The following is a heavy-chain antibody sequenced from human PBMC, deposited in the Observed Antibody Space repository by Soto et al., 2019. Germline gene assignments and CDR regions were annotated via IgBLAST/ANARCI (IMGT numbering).Heavy chain of an antibody. J-gene: IGHJ4*03. Sequence: CIGWLLQVPGKGLEWMELIYPDDSETKYSPSFEGQVTMSSDSYISATYLQWSSLQASDTAIYYCARGGHNGGDGYLDFLGHGTLVTVFS. D-gene: IGHD2-8*01. CDR1: C. CDR2: IYPDDSET. V-gene: IGHV5-51*01. CDR3: ARGGHNGGDGYLDF.